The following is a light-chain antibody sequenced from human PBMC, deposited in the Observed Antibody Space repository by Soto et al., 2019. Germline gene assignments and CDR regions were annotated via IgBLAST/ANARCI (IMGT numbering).Light chain of an antibody. CDR3: QRYGDSRA. CDR1: QSVSSSY. J-gene: IGKJ1*01. CDR2: GAS. V-gene: IGKV3-20*01. Sequence: EIVLTQSPGTLSLSPGERATLSCRASQSVSSSYLAWYQQKPGQAPRLLIYGASSRATGIPDRFSGSGSGTDFTLTISRLESEDFAVYYCQRYGDSRAFGQGTKVDIK.